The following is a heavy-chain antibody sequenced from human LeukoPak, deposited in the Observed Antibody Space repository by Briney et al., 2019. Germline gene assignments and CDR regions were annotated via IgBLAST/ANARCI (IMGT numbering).Heavy chain of an antibody. D-gene: IGHD3-10*01. J-gene: IGHJ4*02. CDR3: ARDLEGYHYGSGNYPQ. Sequence: AASVKVSCKASGYTFTGYYIHWLRQAPGQGLGWMGFINPNSGGTNYAQKFQGRVTMTRDTSISTAYMELSSLTSDDTAVYYCARDLEGYHYGSGNYPQWGQGTLITVSS. V-gene: IGHV1-2*02. CDR2: INPNSGGT. CDR1: GYTFTGYY.